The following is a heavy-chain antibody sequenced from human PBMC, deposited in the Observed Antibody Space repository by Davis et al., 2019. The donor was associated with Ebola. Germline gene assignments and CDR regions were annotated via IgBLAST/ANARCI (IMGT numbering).Heavy chain of an antibody. CDR3: ARGDSYYDPSGYYAGPEAPDH. Sequence: MPSETLSLTCAVYRGSFSGYYWSWIRQPPGKGLEWIGEINHSGSTNYNPSLKSRVTISVDTSKNQSSLKLSSVTVADTAVYYCARGDSYYDPSGYYAGPEAPDHWGQGTLVSVSS. CDR2: INHSGST. D-gene: IGHD3-22*01. CDR1: RGSFSGYY. J-gene: IGHJ4*02. V-gene: IGHV4-34*01.